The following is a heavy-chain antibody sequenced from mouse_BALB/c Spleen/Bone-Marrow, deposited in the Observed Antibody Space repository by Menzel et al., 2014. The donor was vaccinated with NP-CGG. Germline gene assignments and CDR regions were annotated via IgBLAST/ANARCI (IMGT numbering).Heavy chain of an antibody. CDR3: IRPHYYGSSYYFDY. CDR1: GFTFSNYW. CDR2: IRLKSNNYAT. D-gene: IGHD1-1*01. V-gene: IGHV6-6*02. Sequence: EVMLVESGGGLVQPGGSMKLSCVASGFTFSNYWMNWVRQSPEKGLEWVAEIRLKSNNYATHYAESVKGRFTISRDDSKSSVYLQMNNLRAEDTGIYYCIRPHYYGSSYYFDYWGQGTTLTVS. J-gene: IGHJ2*01.